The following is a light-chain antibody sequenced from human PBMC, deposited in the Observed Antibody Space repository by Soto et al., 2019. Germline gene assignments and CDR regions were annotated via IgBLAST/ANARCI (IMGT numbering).Light chain of an antibody. Sequence: IVMTQSPETLSVSPGERATLSCRASQSVSSDLAWYQQKPGQAPRLLIYGTSSRATGIPARFSGSEYGTEFTLTIRSLESEDFVVYYYQQYNNMWTFRQGTKVEIK. CDR1: QSVSSD. CDR3: QQYNNMWT. V-gene: IGKV3D-15*01. CDR2: GTS. J-gene: IGKJ1*01.